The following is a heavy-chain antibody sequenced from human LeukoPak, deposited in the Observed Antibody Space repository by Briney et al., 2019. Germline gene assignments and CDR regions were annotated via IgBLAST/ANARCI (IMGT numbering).Heavy chain of an antibody. D-gene: IGHD3-10*01. CDR1: GFTFSSLW. Sequence: GGSLRLSCAASGFTFSSLWMSWVRQAPGKGLEWVVNIKEDGSEKYYVDSLKGRFTVSRDNAKNSLYLQMNSLRAEDTAVYYCARVRRVYFDYWGQGTLVTVSS. V-gene: IGHV3-7*05. CDR2: IKEDGSEK. CDR3: ARVRRVYFDY. J-gene: IGHJ4*02.